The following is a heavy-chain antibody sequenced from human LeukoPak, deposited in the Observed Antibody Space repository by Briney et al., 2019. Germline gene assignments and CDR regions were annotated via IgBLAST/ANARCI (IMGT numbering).Heavy chain of an antibody. CDR3: ARDRALSGDDAFDI. CDR2: ISSSSSYI. J-gene: IGHJ3*02. CDR1: GFTFSSYS. V-gene: IGHV3-21*01. D-gene: IGHD1-26*01. Sequence: GGSLRLSCAASGFTFSSYSMNWVRQAPGKGLEWVSSISSSSSYIYYADSVKGRFTISGDNAKNSLYLQMNSLRAEDTAVYYCARDRALSGDDAFDIWGQGTMVTVSS.